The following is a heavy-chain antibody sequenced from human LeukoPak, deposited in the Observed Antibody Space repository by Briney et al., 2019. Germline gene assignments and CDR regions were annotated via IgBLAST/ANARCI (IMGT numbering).Heavy chain of an antibody. CDR3: TREDRPFCPFAY. CDR2: ISHDGTT. J-gene: IGHJ4*02. V-gene: IGHV4-4*02. CDR1: GGSIDITNY. Sequence: SETLSLTCGVSGGSIDITNYWSWVRQAPGKGLEWIGEISHDGTTNHKPSLRSRVAMSLDRANNQFSLSLTSVTAADTAVYYCTREDRPFCPFAYWGQGVLVTASS. D-gene: IGHD3-22*01.